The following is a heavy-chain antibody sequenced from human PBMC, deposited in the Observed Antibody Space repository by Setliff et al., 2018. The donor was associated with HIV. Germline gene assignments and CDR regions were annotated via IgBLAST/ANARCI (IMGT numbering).Heavy chain of an antibody. CDR3: AKPTSGIYPRSFDL. Sequence: PGGSLRLSCVGTGFAFSTFDMNWVRQTPRKGLEWVAAVSPDGDVTYYPDSLRGRFTVSRDNAKNMLFLQTSNLGADDSAIYYCAKPTSGIYPRSFDLWGQGTMVTVSS. D-gene: IGHD1-26*01. CDR1: GFAFSTFD. CDR2: VSPDGDVT. J-gene: IGHJ3*01. V-gene: IGHV3-23*01.